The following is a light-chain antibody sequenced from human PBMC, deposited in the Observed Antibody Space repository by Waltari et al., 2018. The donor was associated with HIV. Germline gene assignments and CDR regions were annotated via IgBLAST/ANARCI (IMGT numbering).Light chain of an antibody. Sequence: QSVLTQPPSASGTPGQRLTISCSGRSSNIGINYVYWYQHFPGTAPKLLMYRNGQRPSGVPARFSGSKSGTSASLAISGLRAEDEADYYCATWDDNLGGRVFGGGTKLTVL. CDR2: RNG. V-gene: IGLV1-47*01. J-gene: IGLJ3*02. CDR1: SSNIGINY. CDR3: ATWDDNLGGRV.